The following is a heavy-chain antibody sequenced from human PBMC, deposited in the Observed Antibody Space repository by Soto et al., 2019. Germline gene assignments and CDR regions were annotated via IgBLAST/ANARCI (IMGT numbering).Heavy chain of an antibody. CDR2: INAGNGNT. CDR3: ARPGRGYCSSTSCWSLGFDP. Sequence: ASVKVSCKASRYTFTGYAMHWVRQAPGQRLEWMGWINAGNGNTKYSQKFQGRVTITRDTSASTAYMELSSLRSEDTAVYYCARPGRGYCSSTSCWSLGFDPWGQGTLVTVSS. CDR1: RYTFTGYA. V-gene: IGHV1-3*01. J-gene: IGHJ5*02. D-gene: IGHD2-2*01.